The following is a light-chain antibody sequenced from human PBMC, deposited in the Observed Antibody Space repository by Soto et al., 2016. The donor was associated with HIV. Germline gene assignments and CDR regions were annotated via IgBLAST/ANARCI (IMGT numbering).Light chain of an antibody. CDR1: QGISSW. J-gene: IGKJ1*01. CDR3: QQYNNVPWT. V-gene: IGKV1-12*01. CDR2: AAS. Sequence: DIQMTQSPSSVSASVGDRVTITCRASQGISSWLAWYQQKPGKAPKLLIYAASSLQSGVPSRFSGSGSGIEFTLTLNSVQPDDAGTYYCQQYNNVPWTFGQGTKLEIK.